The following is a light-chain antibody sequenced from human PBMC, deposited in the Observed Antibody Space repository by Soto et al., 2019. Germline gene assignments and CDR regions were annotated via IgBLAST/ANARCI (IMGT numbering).Light chain of an antibody. V-gene: IGKV3-20*01. CDR3: QHYGSSTA. Sequence: EIVLTQSPATLSLSPGERATLSCRASQSVRYDYLAWYRQNPGQPPSLLIYDASTRAPGIPDRFSGSGSGTDFTLTIGRLEPEDFAVYYCQHYGSSTAFGQGTRVEIK. CDR1: QSVRYDY. J-gene: IGKJ1*01. CDR2: DAS.